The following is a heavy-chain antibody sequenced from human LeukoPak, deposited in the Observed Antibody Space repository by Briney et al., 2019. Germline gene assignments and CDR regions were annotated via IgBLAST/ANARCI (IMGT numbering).Heavy chain of an antibody. J-gene: IGHJ4*02. CDR2: IYYSGST. CDR3: ARFSGYSSGWLCTFYFDY. CDR1: GGSISSSSYY. V-gene: IGHV4-39*01. D-gene: IGHD6-19*01. Sequence: SETLSLTCTVSGGSISSSSYYWGWIRQPPGKGLEWIGSIYYSGSTYYNPSLKSRVTISVDTSKNQFSLKLSSVTAADTAVYYCARFSGYSSGWLCTFYFDYWGQGTLVTVSS.